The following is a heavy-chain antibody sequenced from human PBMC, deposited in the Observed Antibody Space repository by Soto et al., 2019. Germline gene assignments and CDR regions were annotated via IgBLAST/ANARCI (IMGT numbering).Heavy chain of an antibody. CDR3: ARGQAAGRSGRATVWFDP. V-gene: IGHV4-34*01. CDR2: INHSGST. CDR1: GGSFSGYY. D-gene: IGHD6-13*01. J-gene: IGHJ5*02. Sequence: PSETLSLTCAVYGGSFSGYYWSWIRQPPGKGLEWIGEINHSGSTNYNPSLKSRVTISVDTSKNQFSLKLSSVTAADTAVYYCARGQAAGRSGRATVWFDPWGQGTLVTVSS.